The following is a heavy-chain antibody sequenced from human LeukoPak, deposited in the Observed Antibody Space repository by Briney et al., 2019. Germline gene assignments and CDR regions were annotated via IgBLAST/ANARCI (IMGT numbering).Heavy chain of an antibody. CDR3: AKDRIVVVPAAILDI. CDR2: ISGSGGST. CDR1: GFSFSSYA. D-gene: IGHD2-2*01. J-gene: IGHJ3*02. V-gene: IGHV3-23*01. Sequence: GGSLRLSCGASGFSFSSYAMSWVRQAPGKGLEWVSAISGSGGSTYYADSVKGRFTISRDNSKNTLYLQMNSLRAEDTAVYYCAKDRIVVVPAAILDIWGQGTMVTVSS.